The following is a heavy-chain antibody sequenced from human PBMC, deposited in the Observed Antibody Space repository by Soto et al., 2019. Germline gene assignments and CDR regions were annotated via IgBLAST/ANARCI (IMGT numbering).Heavy chain of an antibody. J-gene: IGHJ4*02. V-gene: IGHV4-4*07. D-gene: IGHD3-10*01. CDR1: GGSISGYY. Sequence: PSETLSLTCTVSGGSISGYYWSWIWQPAGKGLEWIGRIYTSGSTNYNPSLKSRVTMSVDTSKNQFSLKLSSVTAADTAVYYCARVYRGPHGEYFDYWGQGTLVTVSS. CDR2: IYTSGST. CDR3: ARVYRGPHGEYFDY.